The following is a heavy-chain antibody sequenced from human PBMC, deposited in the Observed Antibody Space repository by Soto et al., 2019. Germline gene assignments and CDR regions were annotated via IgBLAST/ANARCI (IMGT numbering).Heavy chain of an antibody. D-gene: IGHD4-17*01. CDR2: IYYSGST. J-gene: IGHJ3*02. Sequence: SETLSPPCTVPCGSRSSSSYYWGWVRQPPGKGLEWIGSIYYSGSTYYNPSLKSRVTISVDTSKNQFSLKLSSVTAADTAVYYCARLIHDYGDYVAAFDIWGQGTMVTVSS. CDR1: CGSRSSSSYY. CDR3: ARLIHDYGDYVAAFDI. V-gene: IGHV4-39*01.